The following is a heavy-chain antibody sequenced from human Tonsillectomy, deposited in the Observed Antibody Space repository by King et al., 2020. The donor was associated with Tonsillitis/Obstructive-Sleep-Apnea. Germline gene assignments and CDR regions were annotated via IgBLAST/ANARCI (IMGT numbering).Heavy chain of an antibody. CDR3: ARGGVGYDFAFDI. CDR1: GYSFSNYW. D-gene: IGHD5-12*01. CDR2: IGPSDSYT. Sequence: VQLVESGPEVKKPGELLRISCKGSGYSFSNYWINWVRQMPGKGLEWMGRIGPSDSYTKYSPSFQGHVTISVDRSISTAYLQWSSLKASDSAMYYCARGGVGYDFAFDIWGQGTVVTVSS. J-gene: IGHJ3*02. V-gene: IGHV5-10-1*01.